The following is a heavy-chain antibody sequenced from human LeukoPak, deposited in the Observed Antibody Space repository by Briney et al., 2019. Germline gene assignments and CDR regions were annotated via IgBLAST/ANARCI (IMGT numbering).Heavy chain of an antibody. J-gene: IGHJ6*03. Sequence: SETLSLTCTVSGGSISSYYWSWIRQPPGKGLEWIGYIQYSGSTNYNPSLKSRVTISVDTSKNQFSLKLSSVTAADTTVYYCARVSWFPGTSYYYMDVWGKGTPVTVSS. CDR2: IQYSGST. V-gene: IGHV4-59*01. D-gene: IGHD1-1*01. CDR1: GGSISSYY. CDR3: ARVSWFPGTSYYYMDV.